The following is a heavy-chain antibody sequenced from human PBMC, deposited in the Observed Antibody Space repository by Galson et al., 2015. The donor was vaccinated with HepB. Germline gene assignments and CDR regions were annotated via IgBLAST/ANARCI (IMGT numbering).Heavy chain of an antibody. CDR2: IWYDGSNK. D-gene: IGHD3-16*01. CDR1: GFTFSSYG. CDR3: AKWGTFLITFGGVIGY. Sequence: LRLSCAASGFTFSSYGMHWVRQAPGKGLEWVAVIWYDGSNKYYADSVKGRFTISRDNSKNTLYLQMNSLRAEDTAVYYCAKWGTFLITFGGVIGYWGQGTLVTVSS. J-gene: IGHJ4*02. V-gene: IGHV3-33*06.